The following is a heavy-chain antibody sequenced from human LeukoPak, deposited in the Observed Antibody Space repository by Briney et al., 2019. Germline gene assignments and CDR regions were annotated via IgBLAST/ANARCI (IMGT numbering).Heavy chain of an antibody. CDR3: ARDYYDSSGYYYFDY. V-gene: IGHV3-48*03. D-gene: IGHD3-22*01. Sequence: GGPLRLSCAASGFTFSSYEMNWVRQAPGKGLEWVSYISSSGSTIYYADSVKGRFTISRDNAKNSLYLQMNSLRAEDTAVYYCARDYYDSSGYYYFDYWGQGTLVTVSS. CDR2: ISSSGSTI. J-gene: IGHJ4*02. CDR1: GFTFSSYE.